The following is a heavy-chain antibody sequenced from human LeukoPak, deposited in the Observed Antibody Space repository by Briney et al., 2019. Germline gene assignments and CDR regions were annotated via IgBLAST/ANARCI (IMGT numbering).Heavy chain of an antibody. CDR3: ARGNWSPAATLSPAFDI. CDR1: GYTFNSYG. CDR2: ISAYNGNT. J-gene: IGHJ3*02. V-gene: IGHV1-18*01. Sequence: ASVKVSCKASGYTFNSYGISWVRQAPGQGLEWMGWISAYNGNTNYALKLQDRVTMTTDTSTSTAYMELRSLRSDDTAVYYCARGNWSPAATLSPAFDIWGQGTMVTVSS. D-gene: IGHD2-2*01.